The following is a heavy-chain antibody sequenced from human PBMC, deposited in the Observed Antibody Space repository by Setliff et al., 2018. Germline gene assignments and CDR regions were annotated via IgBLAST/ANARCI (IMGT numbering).Heavy chain of an antibody. Sequence: PSETLSLTCTVSGGSISSGTFYWTWLRQPAGKGLEWIGHIYSSGNINYNPSLVSRVTISIDTSKSQFSLRLSSVTAADTAVYYCARQLRIWNDLDYFDYWGQGTLVTVSS. V-gene: IGHV4-61*09. CDR1: GGSISSGTFY. D-gene: IGHD1-1*01. CDR2: IYSSGNI. CDR3: ARQLRIWNDLDYFDY. J-gene: IGHJ4*02.